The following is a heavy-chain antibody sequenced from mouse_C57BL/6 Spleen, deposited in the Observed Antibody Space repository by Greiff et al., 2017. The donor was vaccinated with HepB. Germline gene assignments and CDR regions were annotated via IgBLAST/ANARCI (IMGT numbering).Heavy chain of an antibody. CDR2: IYPGSGNT. CDR3: ARESNSNRWVPFAY. J-gene: IGHJ3*01. Sequence: VQLQQSGAELVRPGASVKLSCKASGYTFTDYYINWVKQRPGQGLEWIARIYPGSGNTYYNEKFKGKATLTAEKSSSTAYMQLSSLTSEDSAVYFCARESNSNRWVPFAYWGQGTLVTVSA. V-gene: IGHV1-76*01. CDR1: GYTFTDYY. D-gene: IGHD2-5*01.